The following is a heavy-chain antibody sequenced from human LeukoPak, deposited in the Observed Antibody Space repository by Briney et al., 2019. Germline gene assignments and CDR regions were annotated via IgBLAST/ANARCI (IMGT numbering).Heavy chain of an antibody. V-gene: IGHV3-53*01. D-gene: IGHD3-22*01. Sequence: GGSLRLSCAASGFTVSSNYMSWVRQAPGKGLEWVSVIYSGGDTYYADSVKGRFTISRDNSKNTLYLQMNSLRAEDTAVYYCAKETSRITMTVVANHAFDIWGQGTMVTVSS. CDR3: AKETSRITMTVVANHAFDI. J-gene: IGHJ3*02. CDR1: GFTVSSNY. CDR2: IYSGGDT.